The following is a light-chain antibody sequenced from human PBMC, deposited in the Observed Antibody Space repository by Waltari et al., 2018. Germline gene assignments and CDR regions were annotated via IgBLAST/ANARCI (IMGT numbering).Light chain of an antibody. V-gene: IGLV1-44*01. CDR3: EAWDDSLNVVV. Sequence: QSVLIQPPSASGTPGQRVTISCSGCNSTVGQTIVNWSHHPPGPAPKLLIHSTNQRPSGVPDRFSGSKSRTSASLAISGLQSEDEADYFCEAWDDSLNVVVFGGGTKLTVL. J-gene: IGLJ2*01. CDR1: NSTVGQTI. CDR2: STN.